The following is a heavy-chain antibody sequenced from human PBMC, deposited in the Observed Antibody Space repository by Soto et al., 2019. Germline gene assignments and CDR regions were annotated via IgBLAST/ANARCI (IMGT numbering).Heavy chain of an antibody. CDR3: ARVAPPCDYYDSSCHYYYYMDV. CDR2: IYYSGST. Sequence: SETLSLTCTVSGGSISSYYWSWIRQPPGKGLEWIGYIYYSGSTNYNPSLKSRVTISVDTSKNQFSLKLSSVTAADTAVYYCARVAPPCDYYDSSCHYYYYMDVWGKGTTVTVSS. J-gene: IGHJ6*03. D-gene: IGHD3-22*01. V-gene: IGHV4-59*01. CDR1: GGSISSYY.